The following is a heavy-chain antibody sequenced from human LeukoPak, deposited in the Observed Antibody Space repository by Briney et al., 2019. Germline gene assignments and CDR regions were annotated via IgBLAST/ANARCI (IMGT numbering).Heavy chain of an antibody. V-gene: IGHV1-46*01. CDR1: GYAFTGYY. CDR2: INPSGGST. J-gene: IGHJ4*02. CDR3: ARDRWYGYRYFDY. Sequence: ASVKVSCKASGYAFTGYYIHWVRQAPGQGLEWMGIINPSGGSTSYAQKFQGRVTMTRDTSTSTVYMELSSLRSEDTAMYYCARDRWYGYRYFDYWGQGTLVTVSS. D-gene: IGHD5-24*01.